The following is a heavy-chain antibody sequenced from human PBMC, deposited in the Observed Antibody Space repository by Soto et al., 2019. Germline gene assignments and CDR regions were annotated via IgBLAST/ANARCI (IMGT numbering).Heavy chain of an antibody. J-gene: IGHJ4*01. V-gene: IGHV3-64D*06. CDR1: GFSLTTYA. CDR3: VKDGVNPGWYYYFDY. D-gene: IGHD6-19*01. CDR2: FSTRGSNS. Sequence: VGSLRLSCSASGFSLTTYAMHWVRQAPGKGLEYVSGFSTRGSNSYYTDSVKGRFTMSRDNSKSTFYLQMTSLRSEDTAMYYCVKDGVNPGWYYYFDYWGHGTLVTVS.